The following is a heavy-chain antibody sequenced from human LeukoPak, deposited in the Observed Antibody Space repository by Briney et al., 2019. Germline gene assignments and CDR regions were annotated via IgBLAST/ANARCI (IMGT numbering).Heavy chain of an antibody. J-gene: IGHJ3*02. CDR3: VRQIAVSGNWAFDI. CDR1: GGSFSGYY. V-gene: IGHV4-34*01. D-gene: IGHD6-19*01. Sequence: SETLSLTCAVYGGSFSGYYWSWIRQAPGKGLEWIGSVHPNARSYHNPALRSRVTMSVDTSNNRFSLKLISVAAADTALYYCVRQIAVSGNWAFDIWGQGTMVSVST. CDR2: VHPNARS.